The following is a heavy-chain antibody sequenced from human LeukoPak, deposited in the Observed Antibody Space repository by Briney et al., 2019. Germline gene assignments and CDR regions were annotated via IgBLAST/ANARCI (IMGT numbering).Heavy chain of an antibody. CDR1: GYTFTSYD. V-gene: IGHV1-8*01. Sequence: ASVKVSCKASGYTFTSYDINWVRQATGQGLEWMGWMNPNSGNTGYAQKFQGRVTMTRNTSISTAYMELSSLRSGDTAVYYCARGRRWLQLRHVFDYWGRGTLVTVSS. CDR2: MNPNSGNT. J-gene: IGHJ4*02. D-gene: IGHD5-24*01. CDR3: ARGRRWLQLRHVFDY.